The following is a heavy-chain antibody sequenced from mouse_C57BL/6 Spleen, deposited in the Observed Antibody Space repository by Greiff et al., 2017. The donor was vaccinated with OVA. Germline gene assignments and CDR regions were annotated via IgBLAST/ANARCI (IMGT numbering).Heavy chain of an antibody. CDR2: ISYDGSN. V-gene: IGHV3-6*01. CDR3: ARGGYDGYPYAMDY. J-gene: IGHJ4*01. D-gene: IGHD2-3*01. Sequence: EVKLMESGPGLVKPSQSLSLTCSVTGYSITSGYYWNWIRQFPGNKLEWMGYISYDGSNNYNPSLKNRISITRDTSKNQFFLKLNSVTTEDTATYYCARGGYDGYPYAMDYCGQGTSVTVSS. CDR1: GYSITSGYY.